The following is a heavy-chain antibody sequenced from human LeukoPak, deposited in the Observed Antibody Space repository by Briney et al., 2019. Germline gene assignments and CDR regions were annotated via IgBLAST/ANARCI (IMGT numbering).Heavy chain of an antibody. CDR2: IHYSGST. D-gene: IGHD5-18*01. V-gene: IGHV4-4*02. CDR1: GGSISSNNW. CDR3: ARDSRYNEYYYYGMDV. J-gene: IGHJ6*02. Sequence: SGTLSLTCAVSGGSISSNNWWSWVRQSPGKGLEWIGEIHYSGSTNYNPSLKSRVTISVDKSKSQFSLNLSSVTAADTAVHYCARDSRYNEYYYYGMDVWGQGTTVTVS.